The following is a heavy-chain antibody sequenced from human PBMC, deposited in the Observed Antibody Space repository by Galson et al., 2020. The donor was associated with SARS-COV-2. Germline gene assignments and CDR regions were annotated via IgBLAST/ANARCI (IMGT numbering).Heavy chain of an antibody. Sequence: SETLSLTCAVSGTSISGGSYSWNWIRQPPGKGLEWIGYISHSGGTYYNPSLKSRVTISGDRSKNQFSLRLGSVTAADAAVYFCARLHYGEYAPEAFDIWGPGTRVTVAS. V-gene: IGHV4-30-2*01. CDR2: ISHSGGT. CDR3: ARLHYGEYAPEAFDI. CDR1: GTSISGGSYS. J-gene: IGHJ3*02. D-gene: IGHD4-17*01.